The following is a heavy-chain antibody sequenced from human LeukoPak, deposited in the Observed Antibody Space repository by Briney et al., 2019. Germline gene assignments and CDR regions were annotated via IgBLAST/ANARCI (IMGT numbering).Heavy chain of an antibody. D-gene: IGHD6-6*01. CDR3: AREARDSSSSGYYYYYYMDV. J-gene: IGHJ6*03. Sequence: SVKVSCKASGGTFSSYAISWVRQAPGQGLEWMGGIIPIFGTANYAQKFQGRVTITADKSTSTAYMELSSLRSEDTAVYYCAREARDSSSSGYYYYYYMDVWGKGTTVTVSS. CDR2: IIPIFGTA. CDR1: GGTFSSYA. V-gene: IGHV1-69*06.